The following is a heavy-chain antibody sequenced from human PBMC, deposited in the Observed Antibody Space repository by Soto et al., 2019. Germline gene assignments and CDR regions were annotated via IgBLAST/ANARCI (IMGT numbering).Heavy chain of an antibody. CDR1: GYGFTGYW. V-gene: IGHV5-51*01. J-gene: IGHJ4*02. Sequence: PGESLKISCKASGYGFTGYWIGWVRQLPGKGLEWMGTIYPGDSDTRYSPSFQGQVTISADKSITTAYLQWSSLKASDTAMYYCARHSRRSSGWYGDYWGQRTPVTVSS. CDR2: IYPGDSDT. CDR3: ARHSRRSSGWYGDY. D-gene: IGHD6-19*01.